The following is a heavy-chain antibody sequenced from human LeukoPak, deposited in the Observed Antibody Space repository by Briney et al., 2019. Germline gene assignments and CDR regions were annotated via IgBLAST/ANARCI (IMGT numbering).Heavy chain of an antibody. D-gene: IGHD2-15*01. Sequence: GGSLRLSCVVSGFTFSGHEMNWVRQAPGKGLEWISHITTSGSTVYYADSVKGRFTISRDNAKNSLYLQMNSLRAVDMADNYSTRAQYCSGGSCSFGSWGKETLLTVSS. V-gene: IGHV3-48*03. CDR1: GFTFSGHE. CDR2: ITTSGSTV. J-gene: IGHJ4*02. CDR3: TRAQYCSGGSCSFGS.